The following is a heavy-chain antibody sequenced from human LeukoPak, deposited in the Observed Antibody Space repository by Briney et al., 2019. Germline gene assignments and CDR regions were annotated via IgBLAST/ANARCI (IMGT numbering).Heavy chain of an antibody. CDR3: ARGVYIAAAQYGY. J-gene: IGHJ4*02. CDR1: GGSISGYY. Sequence: SETLSLTCTVSGGSISGYYWTWIRLPPGNKLEWIAYIYYSGSTNYNPSLKSRVTISVDTSKNQFSLKLSSVTAADTAVYYCARGVYIAAAQYGYWGQGTLVTVSS. V-gene: IGHV4-59*01. CDR2: IYYSGST. D-gene: IGHD6-13*01.